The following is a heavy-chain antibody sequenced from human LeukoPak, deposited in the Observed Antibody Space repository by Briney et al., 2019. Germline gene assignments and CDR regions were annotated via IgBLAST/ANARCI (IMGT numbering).Heavy chain of an antibody. V-gene: IGHV3-30*19. Sequence: GGSLRLSCAASGFTFSNYGMHWVRQAPGKGLEWVAVISYDGSNKYYADSVKGRFTISRDNSKNTLYLQMNSLRAEDTAVYYCARALMTVSPAGYWGQGTLVTVSS. CDR1: GFTFSNYG. D-gene: IGHD3-22*01. CDR3: ARALMTVSPAGY. J-gene: IGHJ4*02. CDR2: ISYDGSNK.